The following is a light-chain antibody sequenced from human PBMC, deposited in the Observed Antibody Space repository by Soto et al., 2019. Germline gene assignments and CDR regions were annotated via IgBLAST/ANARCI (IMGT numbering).Light chain of an antibody. J-gene: IGKJ4*01. V-gene: IGKV3-20*01. CDR3: QHYGSPLT. Sequence: EIVLTQSPGTLSLSPGGRATLSCRASQSVRSSYLAWYQQRPGQAPRLLIFGASFRATGIPDRFSGSGSGTDFTLTISRLEPVDFAVYYCQHYGSPLTFCGGTKVEIK. CDR2: GAS. CDR1: QSVRSSY.